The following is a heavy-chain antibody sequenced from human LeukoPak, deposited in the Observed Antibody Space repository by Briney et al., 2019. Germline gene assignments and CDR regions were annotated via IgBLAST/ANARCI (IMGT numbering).Heavy chain of an antibody. Sequence: GGSMRLSCAAAGFTFSSYEMNWVRQAPGKGLEWVSYISSSGSTIYYADSVKGRFTISRANAKNSLYLQMNSLRAEETAVYYCARDVEGSGSFYRPSYDYWGQGTLVTVSS. CDR3: ARDVEGSGSFYRPSYDY. CDR1: GFTFSSYE. J-gene: IGHJ4*02. CDR2: ISSSGSTI. V-gene: IGHV3-48*03. D-gene: IGHD3-10*01.